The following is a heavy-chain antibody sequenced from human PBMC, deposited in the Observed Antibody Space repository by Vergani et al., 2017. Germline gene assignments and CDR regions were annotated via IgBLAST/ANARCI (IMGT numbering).Heavy chain of an antibody. V-gene: IGHV1-69*18. D-gene: IGHD2-15*01. CDR2: IIPIFGTA. Sequence: QVQLVQSGAEVKKPGSSVKVSCKASGGTFSSYAISWVRQAPGQGLEWMGRIIPIFGTANYAQKFQGRVTITADESTSTAYMELSSLRSEDTAVYYCARDRRGVAATRYYYYYGMDVWGQGTTVTVSS. CDR3: ARDRRGVAATRYYYYYGMDV. J-gene: IGHJ6*02. CDR1: GGTFSSYA.